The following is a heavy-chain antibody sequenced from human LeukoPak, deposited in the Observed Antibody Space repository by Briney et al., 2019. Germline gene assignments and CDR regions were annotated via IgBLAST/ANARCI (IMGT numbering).Heavy chain of an antibody. CDR2: IYYSGST. Sequence: SETLSLTCTVSGGSISSGGYYGSWIRQHPGKGLEWIGYIYYSGSTYYNPSLKSRVTISVDTSKNQFSLKLSSVTAADTAVYYCARWRYVGAVDCWGQGTLVTVSS. J-gene: IGHJ4*02. D-gene: IGHD3-10*01. V-gene: IGHV4-31*03. CDR1: GGSISSGGYY. CDR3: ARWRYVGAVDC.